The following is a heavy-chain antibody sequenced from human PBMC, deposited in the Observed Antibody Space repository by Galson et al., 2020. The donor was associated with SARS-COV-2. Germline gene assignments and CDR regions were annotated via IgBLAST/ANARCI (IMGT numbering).Heavy chain of an antibody. CDR2: ISHSGRT. Sequence: SETLSLTCAVYGGSFSDYSWTWVRHPPGKGLEWIGEISHSGRTNYSPPLQSRVFMSVDTSKNQFSLTLRSVTAADTAVYYCARGGSRPIMVFDYYYCYMDVWGKGTTVTVSS. D-gene: IGHD2-8*01. V-gene: IGHV4-34*01. CDR3: ARGGSRPIMVFDYYYCYMDV. J-gene: IGHJ6*03. CDR1: GGSFSDYS.